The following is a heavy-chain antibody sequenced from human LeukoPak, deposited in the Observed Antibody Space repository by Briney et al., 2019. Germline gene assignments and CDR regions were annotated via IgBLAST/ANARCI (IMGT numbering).Heavy chain of an antibody. CDR1: GGSISSGSYY. D-gene: IGHD2-2*01. CDR3: ARDHEVVPSYYYMDV. V-gene: IGHV4-61*02. Sequence: SQTLSLTCTVSGGSISSGSYYWSWIRQPAGKGLEWIGRIYTSGSTNYNPSLKSRVTISVDTSKNQSSLKLSSVTAADTAVYYCARDHEVVPSYYYMDVWGKGTTVTVSS. CDR2: IYTSGST. J-gene: IGHJ6*03.